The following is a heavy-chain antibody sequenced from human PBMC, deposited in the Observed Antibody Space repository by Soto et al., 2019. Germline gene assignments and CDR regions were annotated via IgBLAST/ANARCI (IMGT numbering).Heavy chain of an antibody. Sequence: GSLRLSSGASGCTLSSYSLIWVRQAQGKGLEWVSSISSSGSYKYYADSVKGRFTISRDNAKNSLYLQMNSLRAEDTAMYYCAGNQAPEVVVQLDYWGQGTLVTVSS. CDR3: AGNQAPEVVVQLDY. V-gene: IGHV3-21*01. D-gene: IGHD2-2*01. J-gene: IGHJ4*02. CDR1: GCTLSSYS. CDR2: ISSSGSYK.